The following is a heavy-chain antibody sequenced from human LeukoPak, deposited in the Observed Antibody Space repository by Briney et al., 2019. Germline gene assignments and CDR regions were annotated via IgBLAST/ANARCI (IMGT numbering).Heavy chain of an antibody. CDR1: GFPCSSYA. CDR3: AKDLSSSSWYGTHLEDY. Sequence: PGGSLRLSCAASGFPCSSYAMSCVRQAPGKGLEGVSAISGSGGSTYYADSVKGRFTISRDNSKNTLYMQMNSLRAEDTAVYYCAKDLSSSSWYGTHLEDYWGQGTLVTVSS. J-gene: IGHJ4*02. D-gene: IGHD6-13*01. CDR2: ISGSGGST. V-gene: IGHV3-23*01.